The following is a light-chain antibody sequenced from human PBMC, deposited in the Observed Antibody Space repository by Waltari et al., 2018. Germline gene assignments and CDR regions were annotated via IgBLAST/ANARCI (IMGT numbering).Light chain of an antibody. CDR3: QQYYSTPRA. J-gene: IGKJ1*01. Sequence: DIVMTQSPDSLAVSLGERATINYKSSQSVLYSSNSKNYLAWYQQKPGQPPKLLIYWASTRESGVPDRFSGSGSGTDFTLTITSLQAEDVAVYYCQQYYSTPRAFGQGTKVEIK. CDR1: QSVLYSSNSKNY. CDR2: WAS. V-gene: IGKV4-1*01.